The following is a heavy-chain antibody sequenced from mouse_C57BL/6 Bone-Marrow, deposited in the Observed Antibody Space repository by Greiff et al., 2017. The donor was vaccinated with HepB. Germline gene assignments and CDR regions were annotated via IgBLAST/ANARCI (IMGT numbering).Heavy chain of an antibody. V-gene: IGHV1-76*01. CDR2: IYPGSGNT. D-gene: IGHD2-4*01. CDR1: GYTFTDYY. CDR3: ARSSYYDYDDGDLFYAMDY. Sequence: VQLQQSGAELVRPGASVKLSCKASGYTFTDYYINWVKQRPGQGLEWIARIYPGSGNTYYNEKFKGKATLTAEKSSSTAYMQLSSLTSEDSAVYFCARSSYYDYDDGDLFYAMDYWGQGTSVTVSS. J-gene: IGHJ4*01.